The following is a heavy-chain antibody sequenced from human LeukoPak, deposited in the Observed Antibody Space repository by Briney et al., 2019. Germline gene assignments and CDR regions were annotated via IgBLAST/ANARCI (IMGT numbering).Heavy chain of an antibody. CDR3: ARKGPVTIADY. Sequence: SGTLSLTCAVSGGFISNGNWWGWFRQSPGKGLEWIGEIHHSVGTNYSPSLKSRIAIPMDQSKNQFSLNVTSVTAADTAMYYCARKGPVTIADYWGRGILVTVSS. J-gene: IGHJ4*02. CDR1: GGFISNGNW. CDR2: IHHSVGT. V-gene: IGHV4-4*02. D-gene: IGHD4-11*01.